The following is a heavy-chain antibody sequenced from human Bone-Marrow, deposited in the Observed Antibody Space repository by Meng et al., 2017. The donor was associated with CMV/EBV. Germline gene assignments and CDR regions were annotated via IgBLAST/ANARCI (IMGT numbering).Heavy chain of an antibody. CDR3: ARATGLYYYGMDV. CDR2: ISDDGSNK. J-gene: IGHJ6*02. CDR1: RFTFSRYV. V-gene: IGHV3-30*04. Sequence: GESLKISCAASRFTFSRYVMHWARQAPGKGLEWVAVISDDGSNKYYADSVKGRFTISRDNSKNTLYLQMNSLRAEDTAAYYCARATGLYYYGMDVWGQGTTVTVSS.